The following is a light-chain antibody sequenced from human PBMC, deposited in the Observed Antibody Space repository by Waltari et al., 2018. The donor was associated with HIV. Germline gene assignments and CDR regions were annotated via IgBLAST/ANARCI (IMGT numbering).Light chain of an antibody. J-gene: IGLJ3*02. V-gene: IGLV6-57*02. Sequence: NFMLTQPHSVSASPGKTVTISCTGSSGRVASNYVQWYQQRPGSAPTTVIYKDDQRPSGVPDRLSGSINSSSNSASLTISGLKTEDEADYYCQSFHGITAVFGGGTKLTVL. CDR3: QSFHGITAV. CDR1: SGRVASNY. CDR2: KDD.